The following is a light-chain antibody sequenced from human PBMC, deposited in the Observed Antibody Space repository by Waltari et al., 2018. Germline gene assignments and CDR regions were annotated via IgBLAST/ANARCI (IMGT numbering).Light chain of an antibody. V-gene: IGLV2-14*01. CDR2: EVN. CDR3: SSYTSSTTLV. CDR1: SSYVWGDYY. J-gene: IGLJ1*01. Sequence: QSALTQPASVSGSPGQSITVSCTATSSYVWGDYYGSWYQHHPGKVPKLIISEVNNRPSGVSHRFSGSKSGNTASLSISGLQTEDEADYYCSSYTSSTTLVLGTGTKVTVL.